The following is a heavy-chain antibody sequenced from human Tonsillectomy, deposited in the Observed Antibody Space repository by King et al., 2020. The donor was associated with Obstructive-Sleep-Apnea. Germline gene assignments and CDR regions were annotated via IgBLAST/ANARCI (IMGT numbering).Heavy chain of an antibody. CDR2: IWYDGSKK. J-gene: IGHJ4*02. CDR3: ARDQSRYYFDY. Sequence: VQLVESGGGVVQPGRSLRLSCAASVLTFSSYGMHWVRQAPGKGLGGVAVIWYDGSKKYYDDSVKGRFTIPRDNSKKQLYLQMNSLRAEDTAVYYCARDQSRYYFDYWGQGTLVTVSS. CDR1: VLTFSSYG. V-gene: IGHV3-33*01.